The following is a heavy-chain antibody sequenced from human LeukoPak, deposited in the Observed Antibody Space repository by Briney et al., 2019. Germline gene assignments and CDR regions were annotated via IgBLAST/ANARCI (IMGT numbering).Heavy chain of an antibody. CDR2: TNPNSGGT. Sequence: ASVKVSCKASGYRFTDYYVHWVRQAPGQGLEWMGWTNPNSGGTNYAQNFQGRVTLTRDTSISTAYMDLSRLRSDDTAVYFCARSSGRDFFDSWGQGTLVSVSS. CDR1: GYRFTDYY. V-gene: IGHV1-2*02. J-gene: IGHJ4*02. CDR3: ARSSGRDFFDS. D-gene: IGHD3-10*01.